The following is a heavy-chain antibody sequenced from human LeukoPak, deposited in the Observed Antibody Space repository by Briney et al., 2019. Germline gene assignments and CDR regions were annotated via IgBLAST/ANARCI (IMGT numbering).Heavy chain of an antibody. CDR3: ARGGGLGGGTKDY. CDR2: ISYSGST. CDR1: GVSISSSSYY. Sequence: PSETLSLTCTVSGVSISSSSYYWGWIRQPPGEGLEWIASISYSGSTYYNPSPKSRVTISVDTSKNQFSLKLSSVTAADTAVYYCARGGGLGGGTKDYWGQGTLVTVSS. J-gene: IGHJ4*02. V-gene: IGHV4-39*07. D-gene: IGHD1-1*01.